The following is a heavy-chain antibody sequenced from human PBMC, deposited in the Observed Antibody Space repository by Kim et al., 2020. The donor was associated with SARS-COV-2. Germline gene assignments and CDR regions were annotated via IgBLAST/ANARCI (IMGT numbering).Heavy chain of an antibody. V-gene: IGHV4-34*01. D-gene: IGHD6-13*01. CDR1: GGSFSGYY. J-gene: IGHJ5*02. CDR3: ARARGGYSSSWGGRRRWFDP. Sequence: SETLSLTCAVYGGSFSGYYWSWIRQPPGKGLEWIGEINHSGSTNYNPSLKSRVTISVDTSKNQFSLKLSSVTAADTAVYYCARARGGYSSSWGGRRRWFDPWGQGTLVTVSS. CDR2: INHSGST.